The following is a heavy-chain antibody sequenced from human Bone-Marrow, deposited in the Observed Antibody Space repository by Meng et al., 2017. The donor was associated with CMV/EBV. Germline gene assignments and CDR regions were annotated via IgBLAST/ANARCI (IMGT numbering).Heavy chain of an antibody. Sequence: GGSLRLSCGVSGFNFRSYWMSWVRQTPGKGLEWVTNMKQDGSEKYYVDSVKGRFTISRDNAKNSLSLQMNSLRAEDTAIYYCARDRGTQLELGPFSDYWGQGTLVTVSS. CDR3: ARDRGTQLELGPFSDY. D-gene: IGHD1-1*01. CDR1: GFNFRSYW. J-gene: IGHJ4*02. V-gene: IGHV3-7*01. CDR2: MKQDGSEK.